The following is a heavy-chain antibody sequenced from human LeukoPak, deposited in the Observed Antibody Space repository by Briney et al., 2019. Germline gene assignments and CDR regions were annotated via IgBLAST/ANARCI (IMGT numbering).Heavy chain of an antibody. Sequence: GGSLRLSCAASGFTFSNFVMSWVRQAPGKGLEWVSSISGSGNTYYADSVKGRFTVSRDNSKNTLYLQVNSLRAEDTAVFYCAKGGISSAAGLDYWGQGTLDTVSS. D-gene: IGHD6-13*01. CDR3: AKGGISSAAGLDY. CDR1: GFTFSNFV. V-gene: IGHV3-23*01. CDR2: ISGSGNT. J-gene: IGHJ4*02.